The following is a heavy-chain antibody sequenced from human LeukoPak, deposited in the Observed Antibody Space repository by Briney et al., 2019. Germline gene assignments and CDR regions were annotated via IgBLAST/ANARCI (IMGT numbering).Heavy chain of an antibody. V-gene: IGHV3-23*01. D-gene: IGHD3-10*01. CDR2: ISGSGGST. Sequence: PGGSLRLSCAASGFTFSSYAMSWVRQAPGKGLEWVSAISGSGGSTYYADSVKGRFTISRDNSKNTLYLQMNTLRAEDTAVYYCARLRPSYGSVFDYWGQGTLVTVSS. J-gene: IGHJ4*02. CDR3: ARLRPSYGSVFDY. CDR1: GFTFSSYA.